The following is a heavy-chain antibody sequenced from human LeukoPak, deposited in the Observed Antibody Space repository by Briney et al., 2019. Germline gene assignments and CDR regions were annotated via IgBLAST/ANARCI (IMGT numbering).Heavy chain of an antibody. Sequence: GGSLRLSCAASGFTFDDYAMHWVRQAPGKGLEWVSLISGDGGSTYYADSVKGRFTISRDNSKNSLYLQMNSLRTEDTALYYCARFTKYGSGEYRLRGMDVWGQGTTVTVSS. D-gene: IGHD3-10*01. CDR2: ISGDGGST. V-gene: IGHV3-43*02. CDR1: GFTFDDYA. CDR3: ARFTKYGSGEYRLRGMDV. J-gene: IGHJ6*02.